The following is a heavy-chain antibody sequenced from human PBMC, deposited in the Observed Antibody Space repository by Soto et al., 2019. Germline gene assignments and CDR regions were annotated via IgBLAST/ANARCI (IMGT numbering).Heavy chain of an antibody. CDR2: IYYSGRT. J-gene: IGHJ5*02. V-gene: IGHV4-39*01. CDR3: ARRERAAGTDWWFDP. Sequence: SETLSLTCTVSGGSISSSSFHWGWIRQPPGKGLEWIGSIYYSGRTYYSPSLKSRVAISVDTSKNQFSLKLSSVTAADTAVYYCARRERAAGTDWWFDPWGQGTLVTVSS. D-gene: IGHD6-13*01. CDR1: GGSISSSSFH.